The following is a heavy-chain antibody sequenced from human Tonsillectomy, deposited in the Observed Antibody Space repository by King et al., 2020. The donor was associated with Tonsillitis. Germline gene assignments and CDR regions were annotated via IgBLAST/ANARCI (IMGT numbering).Heavy chain of an antibody. CDR3: ARVGAWSSPFDY. V-gene: IGHV3-48*01. J-gene: IGHJ4*02. CDR2: ISRTSSTI. Sequence: VQLVESGGGLVQPGGSLRLSCAASGFTFSSYSMNWVRRAPGKGLEGVSFISRTSSTIYYSDSVKGRFTISRDNAKNSLYLQMNSLRAEDTAVYYCARVGAWSSPFDYWGQGRVVTVSS. CDR1: GFTFSSYS. D-gene: IGHD3-10*01.